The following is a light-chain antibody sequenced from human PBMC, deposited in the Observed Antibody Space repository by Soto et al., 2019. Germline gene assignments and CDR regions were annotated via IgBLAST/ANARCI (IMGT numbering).Light chain of an antibody. CDR2: KAS. CDR1: QTINSW. V-gene: IGKV1-5*03. J-gene: IGKJ4*01. Sequence: DIQMTQSPSTLSASVGDRVTVTCRASQTINSWVAWYQQKPGKGPTLLIYKASRLYGGVPSRFSGSGSGTEFTLTITGLQPDDFAVYYCQQYDSYPLTFGGGTKVE. CDR3: QQYDSYPLT.